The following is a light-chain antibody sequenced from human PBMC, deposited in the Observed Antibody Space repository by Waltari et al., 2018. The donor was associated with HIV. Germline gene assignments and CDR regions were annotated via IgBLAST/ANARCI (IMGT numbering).Light chain of an antibody. CDR3: QSADSSPVV. J-gene: IGLJ2*01. Sequence: SYELTQPPSVSVSPGQTARITCSGDALPKQYAYWYQQKPGQAPVLVIYKDSERPSGIPERFSGSSSGTTVTLTMSGVQAEDEADYYCQSADSSPVVFGGGTKLTVL. CDR1: ALPKQY. V-gene: IGLV3-25*03. CDR2: KDS.